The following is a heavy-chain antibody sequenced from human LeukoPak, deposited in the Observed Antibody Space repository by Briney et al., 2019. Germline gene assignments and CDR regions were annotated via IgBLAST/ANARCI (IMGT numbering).Heavy chain of an antibody. Sequence: GASVKVSCKAPGYTFTSYGISWVRQAPGQGLEWMGWISAYNGNTNYAQKLQGRVTMTTDTSTSTAYMELRSLRSDDTAVYYCARVKPTVTTSVGAFDIWGQGTMVTVSS. CDR2: ISAYNGNT. D-gene: IGHD4-17*01. CDR1: GYTFTSYG. J-gene: IGHJ3*02. CDR3: ARVKPTVTTSVGAFDI. V-gene: IGHV1-18*04.